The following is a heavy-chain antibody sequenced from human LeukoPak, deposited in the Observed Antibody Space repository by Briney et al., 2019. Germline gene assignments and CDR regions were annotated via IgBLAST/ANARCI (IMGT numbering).Heavy chain of an antibody. J-gene: IGHJ4*02. Sequence: PSETLSLTCTVSGGSISSYYWSWIRQPAGKGLEWIGRIYTSGSTNYNPSLKSRVTMSVDTSKNQFSLKLSSVTAADTAVYYCARHKYSGYENYKEGFDYWGQGTLVTVSS. D-gene: IGHD5-12*01. CDR2: IYTSGST. V-gene: IGHV4-4*07. CDR1: GGSISSYY. CDR3: ARHKYSGYENYKEGFDY.